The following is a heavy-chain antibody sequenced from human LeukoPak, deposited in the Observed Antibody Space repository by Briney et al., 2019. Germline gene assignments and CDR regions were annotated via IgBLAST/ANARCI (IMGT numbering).Heavy chain of an antibody. V-gene: IGHV3-23*01. J-gene: IGHJ4*02. CDR3: ARSYDILPYDY. CDR2: ISGSGGST. D-gene: IGHD3-9*01. CDR1: GFTFSSYA. Sequence: GGSLRLSCAASGFTFSSYAMSWVRQAPGKGLEWVSAISGSGGSTYYADSVKGRFTISRDNAKNSLYLQMNSLRAEDTAVYYCARSYDILPYDYWGQGTLVTVSS.